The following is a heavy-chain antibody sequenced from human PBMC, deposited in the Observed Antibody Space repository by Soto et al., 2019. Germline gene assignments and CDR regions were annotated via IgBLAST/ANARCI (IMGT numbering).Heavy chain of an antibody. D-gene: IGHD6-13*01. V-gene: IGHV5-10-1*01. Sequence: PGESLKISCKGSGYSFTSYWISWVRQMPGKGLEWMGRIDPSDSYTNYSPSFQGHVTISADKSISTAYLQWSSLKASDTAMYYCAFTYSSSLPASDYWGQGTLVTVSS. J-gene: IGHJ4*02. CDR2: IDPSDSYT. CDR1: GYSFTSYW. CDR3: AFTYSSSLPASDY.